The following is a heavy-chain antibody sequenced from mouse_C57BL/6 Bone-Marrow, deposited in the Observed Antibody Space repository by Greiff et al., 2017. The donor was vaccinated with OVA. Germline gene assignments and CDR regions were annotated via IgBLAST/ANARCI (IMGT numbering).Heavy chain of an antibody. J-gene: IGHJ3*01. V-gene: IGHV14-4*01. CDR3: TTGPRLTWFAY. CDR1: GFNIKDDY. CDR2: IDPENGDT. Sequence: VHVKQSGAELVRPGASVKLSCTASGFNIKDDYMHWVKQRPEQGLEWIGWIDPENGDTEYASKFQGKATITADTSSNTAYLQLSSLTSEDTAVDYCTTGPRLTWFAYGGQGTLVTVSA.